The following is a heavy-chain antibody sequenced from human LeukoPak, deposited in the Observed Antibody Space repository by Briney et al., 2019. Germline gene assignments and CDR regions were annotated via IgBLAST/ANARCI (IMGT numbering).Heavy chain of an antibody. CDR3: AKGRTYDRSPTEDY. CDR1: GYTFSSYA. D-gene: IGHD3-3*01. Sequence: GGSLRLSCAASGYTFSSYAMSWVPQAPGKGLEWVSAISGSGGSTYYADSENGRFTISSDNSKNTLYLQMNSLRGEDTAVYYCAKGRTYDRSPTEDYWGQGTLVTVSS. J-gene: IGHJ4*02. V-gene: IGHV3-23*01. CDR2: ISGSGGST.